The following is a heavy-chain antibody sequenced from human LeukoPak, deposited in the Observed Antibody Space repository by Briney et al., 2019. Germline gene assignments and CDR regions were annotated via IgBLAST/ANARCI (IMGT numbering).Heavy chain of an antibody. V-gene: IGHV1-69*13. Sequence: SVKVSCKASGGTFSSYVINWVRQAPGQGLEWMGGILPIFGASIYSQQFQGRVTITADESTNTAYMELNRLRSDDTATYYCARAEDQGRYFDWLPGFDPWGQGTLVTVSS. J-gene: IGHJ5*02. CDR3: ARAEDQGRYFDWLPGFDP. D-gene: IGHD3-9*01. CDR2: ILPIFGAS. CDR1: GGTFSSYV.